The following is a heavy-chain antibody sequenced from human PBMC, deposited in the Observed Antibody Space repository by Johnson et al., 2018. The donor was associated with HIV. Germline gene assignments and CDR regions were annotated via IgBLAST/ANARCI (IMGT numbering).Heavy chain of an antibody. CDR3: AKAVGGYAFDI. D-gene: IGHD1-26*01. CDR2: ISYDGSNK. CDR1: GFTFSSYA. Sequence: QVQLVESGGGVVQSGRSLRLSCAASGFTFSSYAMHWVRQAPGKGLEWVAVISYDGSNKYYADSVKGRFTISRDNSKNTLYLQMNSLRVEDTAVYYCAKAVGGYAFDIWGQGTMVTVSS. V-gene: IGHV3-30*04. J-gene: IGHJ3*02.